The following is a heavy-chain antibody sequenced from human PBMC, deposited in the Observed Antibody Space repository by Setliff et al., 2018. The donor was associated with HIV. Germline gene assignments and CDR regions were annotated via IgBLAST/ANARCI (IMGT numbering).Heavy chain of an antibody. J-gene: IGHJ4*02. CDR1: GGTFSNYA. V-gene: IGHV1-69*13. CDR2: VIPIFGTA. CDR3: AKYAIAAPYYFDY. Sequence: ASVKVSCKASGGTFSNYAIGWVRQAPGRGLEWMGGVIPIFGTANYAQNFQGRVTITADESTSTAYVELSSLTSEDTAIYYCAKYAIAAPYYFDYWGQGTLVTVSS. D-gene: IGHD2-8*01.